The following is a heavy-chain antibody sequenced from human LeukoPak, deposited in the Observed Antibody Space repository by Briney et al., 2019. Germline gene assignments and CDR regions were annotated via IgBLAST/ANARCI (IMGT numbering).Heavy chain of an antibody. CDR2: ISSTSSTI. CDR3: VRVRYSSGWFLDY. D-gene: IGHD6-13*01. CDR1: AFTFISYS. Sequence: GGSLRLSCAAFAFTFISYSMNWVRQAPGKGLEWVSHISSTSSTIYYADSVKGRFTISRDNAKNSLYLQMNSLRDEDTAVYYWVRVRYSSGWFLDYWGQGSLVTVSS. V-gene: IGHV3-48*02. J-gene: IGHJ4*02.